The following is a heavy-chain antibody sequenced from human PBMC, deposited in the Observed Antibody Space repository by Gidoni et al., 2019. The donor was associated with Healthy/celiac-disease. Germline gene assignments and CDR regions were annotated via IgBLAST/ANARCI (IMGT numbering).Heavy chain of an antibody. D-gene: IGHD3-3*01. CDR3: ARLRGNDFWSGYFQPFDY. J-gene: IGHJ4*02. CDR2: IYYSGST. CDR1: GGSISSRRYY. Sequence: QLQLQESGPGLVTPSETLSLTCTVSGGSISSRRYYWGWIRQPPGKGLEWIGSIYYSGSTYYNPSLKSRVTIYVDTSKNQFSLKLSSVTAADTAVYYCARLRGNDFWSGYFQPFDYWGQGTLVTVSS. V-gene: IGHV4-39*01.